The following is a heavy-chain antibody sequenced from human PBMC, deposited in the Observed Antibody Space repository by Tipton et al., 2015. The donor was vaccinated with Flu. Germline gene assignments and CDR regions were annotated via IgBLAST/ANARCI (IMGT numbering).Heavy chain of an antibody. J-gene: IGHJ3*02. V-gene: IGHV4-61*02. CDR2: IYTSGST. CDR1: GGSISSGSYY. CDR3: ARGVIYYDSSGPITDAFDI. D-gene: IGHD3-22*01. Sequence: TLSLTCTVSGGSISSGSYYWSWIRQPAGKGLEWIGRIYTSGSTNYNPSLKSRVTISVDTSKNQFSLKLSSVTAADTAVYYCARGVIYYDSSGPITDAFDIWDQRTMVTVSS.